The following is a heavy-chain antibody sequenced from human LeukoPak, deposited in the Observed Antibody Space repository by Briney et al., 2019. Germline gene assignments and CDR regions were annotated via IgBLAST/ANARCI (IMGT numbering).Heavy chain of an antibody. V-gene: IGHV1-46*01. CDR1: GYTFTNYY. Sequence: ASVKVSCKASGYTFTNYYIHWVRQAPGQGLEWMGIINPSGGSTNFAQKFQGRVTMTTDTSTITVYMELSSLRSEDTAVYYCARAGIVVEFDYWGQGTLVTVSS. CDR2: INPSGGST. D-gene: IGHD2-15*01. J-gene: IGHJ4*02. CDR3: ARAGIVVEFDY.